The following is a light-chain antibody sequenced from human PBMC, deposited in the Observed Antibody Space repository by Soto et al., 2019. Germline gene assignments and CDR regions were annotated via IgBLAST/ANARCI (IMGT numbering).Light chain of an antibody. V-gene: IGKV3-20*01. CDR1: QSVSSSY. CDR3: QQYGTSPQYT. J-gene: IGKJ2*01. CDR2: GAS. Sequence: DIVLTQSPGTLSLSPGERATLSCRASQSVSSSYLAWYQQRPGQAPRLLIYGASNRATGIPHRFSGSGSGTDFPLTIRGLEPEDFAVYYCQQYGTSPQYTFGQGTKLEIK.